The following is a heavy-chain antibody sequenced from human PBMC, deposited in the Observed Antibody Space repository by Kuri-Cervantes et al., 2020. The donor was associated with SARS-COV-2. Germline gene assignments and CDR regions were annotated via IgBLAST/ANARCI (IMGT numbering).Heavy chain of an antibody. Sequence: SGPTLVKPTRTLTLTCTFSGFSLSSSGVGVGWIRQPPGKALEWLALIYWNGDQRFSPSLRSRLTITKDTSKNQVVLTMTNMDPVDTATYYCAHRGLRYFDWLLPFDYWGQGTLVTVSS. CDR2: IYWNGDQ. CDR3: AHRGLRYFDWLLPFDY. V-gene: IGHV2-5*01. J-gene: IGHJ4*02. CDR1: GFSLSSSGVG. D-gene: IGHD3-9*01.